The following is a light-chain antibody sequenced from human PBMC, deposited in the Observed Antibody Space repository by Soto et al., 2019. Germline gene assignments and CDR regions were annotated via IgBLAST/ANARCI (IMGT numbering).Light chain of an antibody. CDR3: QQRGNRPPWT. J-gene: IGKJ1*01. CDR2: DAS. Sequence: EMVLTQSQATLSLSPGERATLSCRTSQGVDKYLVWYQQNAGQAPRLLSYDASNRATGIPARFSGSGSGTDFTLTISSLEPEDFAVYYCQQRGNRPPWTFGQGTKVDI. CDR1: QGVDKY. V-gene: IGKV3-11*01.